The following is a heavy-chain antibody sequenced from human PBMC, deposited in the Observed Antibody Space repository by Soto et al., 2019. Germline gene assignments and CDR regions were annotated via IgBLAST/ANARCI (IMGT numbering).Heavy chain of an antibody. CDR2: IYYSGST. D-gene: IGHD4-17*01. J-gene: IGHJ4*02. CDR3: ARGYGDYVLDF. Sequence: SXTLSLTCTVSGGSISSYYWSWIRQPPGKGLEWIGYIYYSGSTNYNPSLKSRVTISVDTSKNQFSLKLRSVTAADTAVYYCARGYGDYVLDFWGQGTLVTV. CDR1: GGSISSYY. V-gene: IGHV4-59*08.